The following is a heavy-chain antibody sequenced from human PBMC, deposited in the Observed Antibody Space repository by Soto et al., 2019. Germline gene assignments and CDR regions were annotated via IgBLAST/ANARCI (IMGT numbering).Heavy chain of an antibody. CDR2: IIPIFDIA. J-gene: IGHJ6*02. CDR3: ARPDEGGYSSNHHYYYALDV. CDR1: GGTFRSYS. D-gene: IGHD3-22*01. V-gene: IGHV1-69*13. Sequence: GASVKVSCKASGGTFRSYSISWVRKAPGQGLEWMGGIIPIFDIANYAQKFQGRVTITADESTSTAYMELSSLGSDDTAVYYCARPDEGGYSSNHHYYYALDVWGQGTTVTVSS.